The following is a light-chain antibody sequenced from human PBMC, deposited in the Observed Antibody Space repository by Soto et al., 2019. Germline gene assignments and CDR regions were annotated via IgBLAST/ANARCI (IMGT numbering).Light chain of an antibody. CDR1: ESLSTY. Sequence: EIVMTQSPATLSVSPGERVTLSCRASESLSTYLAWYQQKPGQAPRLLIYGASTKDTGIPARFSGSGSATDFTLTISSLQPEDFAVYYCQSCYDTPFTFGQGTKLEI. J-gene: IGKJ2*01. V-gene: IGKV3-15*01. CDR2: GAS. CDR3: QSCYDTPFT.